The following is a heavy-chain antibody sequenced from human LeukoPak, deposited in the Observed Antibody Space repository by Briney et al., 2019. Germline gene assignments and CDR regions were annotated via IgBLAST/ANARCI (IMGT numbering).Heavy chain of an antibody. CDR2: MNPNNGNT. CDR3: VRDGEGVAISVNYWFDP. D-gene: IGHD3-10*01. J-gene: IGHJ5*02. Sequence: ASVKVSCKASGLTFTSYDINWVRQASGQGLEWMGWMNPNNGNTGSAQKFQGRVTMTRDTSISTAYMELRGLRSEDTAVYYCVRDGEGVAISVNYWFDPWGQGALVTVSS. V-gene: IGHV1-8*01. CDR1: GLTFTSYD.